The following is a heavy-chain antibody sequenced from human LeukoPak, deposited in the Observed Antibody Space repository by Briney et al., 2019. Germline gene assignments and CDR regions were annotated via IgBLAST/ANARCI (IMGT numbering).Heavy chain of an antibody. CDR3: ASFPHHDFWSGYYPYYYGMDV. J-gene: IGHJ6*02. V-gene: IGHV3-7*01. CDR1: GFTFSSYW. Sequence: GGSLRLSCAASGFTFSSYWMSWVRQAPGKGLEWVANIKQDGSEKYYVDSVKGRFTISRDNAKNSLYLQMNSLRAEDTAVYYCASFPHHDFWSGYYPYYYGMDVWGQGTTVTVSS. CDR2: IKQDGSEK. D-gene: IGHD3-3*01.